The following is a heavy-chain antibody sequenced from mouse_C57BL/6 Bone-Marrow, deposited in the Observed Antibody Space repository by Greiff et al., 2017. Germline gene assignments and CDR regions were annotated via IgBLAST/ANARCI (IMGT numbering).Heavy chain of an antibody. CDR2: IDPSDSYT. CDR3: ARDYYGSPWYFDV. J-gene: IGHJ1*03. D-gene: IGHD1-1*01. V-gene: IGHV1-69*01. CDR1: GYTFTSYW. Sequence: VQLQQPGAELVMPGASVKLSCKASGYTFTSYWMHWVKQRPGQGLEWIGEIDPSDSYTNYTQKFKGKSTLTVDKSSSTAYMQLSSLTSEDSAVYYCARDYYGSPWYFDVWGTGTTVTVSS.